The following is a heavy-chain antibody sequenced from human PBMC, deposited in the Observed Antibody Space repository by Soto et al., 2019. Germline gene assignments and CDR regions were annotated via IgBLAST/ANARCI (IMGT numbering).Heavy chain of an antibody. J-gene: IGHJ6*02. V-gene: IGHV1-46*01. CDR2: INPSGGST. CDR1: GYTFTSYY. CDR3: ARDSIEDPNSSSWPRNPIYYYYGMDV. D-gene: IGHD6-13*01. Sequence: GASVKVSCKASGYTFTSYYMHWVRQAPGQGLEWMGIINPSGGSTSYAQKFQGRVTMTRDTSTSTVYMELSSLRSEDTAVYYCARDSIEDPNSSSWPRNPIYYYYGMDVWGQGTTVTVSS.